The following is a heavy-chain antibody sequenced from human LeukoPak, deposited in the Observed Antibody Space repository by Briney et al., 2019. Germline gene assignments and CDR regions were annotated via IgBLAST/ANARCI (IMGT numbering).Heavy chain of an antibody. CDR3: ARGLFVDY. Sequence: SETLSLTCTVSGGSIKSNDYFWAWIRQPPGKGLEWIGSIDYSGSTYYNPSLRSRVTISVDTSKNQFSLKLSSVTAADTAVYYCARGLFVDYWGQGTLVTVSS. J-gene: IGHJ4*02. V-gene: IGHV4-39*07. CDR2: IDYSGST. CDR1: GGSIKSNDYF.